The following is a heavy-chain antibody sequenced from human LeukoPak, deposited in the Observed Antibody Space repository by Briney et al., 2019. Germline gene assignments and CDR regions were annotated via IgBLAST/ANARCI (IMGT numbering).Heavy chain of an antibody. CDR3: ATEPGIAVATTTY. CDR1: GFTFSFYN. CDR2: ISSSGAYI. V-gene: IGHV3-21*01. Sequence: GGSLRLSCAASGFTFSFYNMNWVRQAPGKGLGWVSSISSSGAYIYYADSVKGRFTISRDNAENSLYLQMSSLRVEDSAVYYCATEPGIAVATTTYWGQGTLVTVSS. D-gene: IGHD6-13*01. J-gene: IGHJ4*02.